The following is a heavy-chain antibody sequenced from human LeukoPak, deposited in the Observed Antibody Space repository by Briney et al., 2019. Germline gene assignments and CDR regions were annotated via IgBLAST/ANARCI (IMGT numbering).Heavy chain of an antibody. V-gene: IGHV4-34*01. CDR3: ARGLTRGYTYGPPGY. Sequence: SETLSLTCAVYGGSFNHYYWSWIRQSPGKGLEWIGEINHTGGTSYNPSLKSRVTISVDTSKNQFSLKLTSVTAADTAVYYCARGLTRGYTYGPPGYWGQRTLVAVSS. CDR2: INHTGGT. J-gene: IGHJ4*02. D-gene: IGHD2-8*01. CDR1: GGSFNHYY.